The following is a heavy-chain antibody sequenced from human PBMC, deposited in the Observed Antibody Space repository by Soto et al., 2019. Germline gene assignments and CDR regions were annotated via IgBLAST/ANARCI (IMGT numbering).Heavy chain of an antibody. J-gene: IGHJ4*02. CDR1: GGSISSGGYS. V-gene: IGHV4-30-2*01. CDR2: IYHTGNT. Sequence: SETLSLTCAVSGGSISSGGYSWSWIRQPPGKGLQWIGYIYHTGNTYYNPSLESRVTISVDRSKNQFSLDLTSVTAADTAVYYCGRFRGTAILDYWGQGTLVTVSS. D-gene: IGHD2-21*02. CDR3: GRFRGTAILDY.